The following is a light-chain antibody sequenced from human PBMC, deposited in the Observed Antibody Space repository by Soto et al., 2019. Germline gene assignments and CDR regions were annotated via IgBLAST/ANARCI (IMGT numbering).Light chain of an antibody. CDR3: QQYGSSPLT. CDR1: QGISSY. J-gene: IGKJ1*01. Sequence: DIQMTQSPSSLSASVGDRVTITCRASQGISSYLAWYQQKPGKAPKLLIYAASTLQSGVPSRFSGSGSGTDFTLTISSLQPEHFAVYYCQQYGSSPLTFGQGTKVDIK. V-gene: IGKV1-9*01. CDR2: AAS.